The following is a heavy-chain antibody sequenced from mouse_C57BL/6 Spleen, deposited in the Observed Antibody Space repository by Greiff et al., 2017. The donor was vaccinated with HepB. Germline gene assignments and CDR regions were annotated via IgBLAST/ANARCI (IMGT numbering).Heavy chain of an antibody. J-gene: IGHJ1*03. V-gene: IGHV1-80*01. CDR3: ARWGLLRDWYFDV. Sequence: QVQLKESGAELVKPGASVKISCKASGYAFSSYWMNWVKQRPGKGLEWIGQIYPGDGDTNYNGKFKGKATLTADKSSSTAYMQLSSLTSEDSAVYFCARWGLLRDWYFDVWGTGTTVTVSS. CDR2: IYPGDGDT. CDR1: GYAFSSYW. D-gene: IGHD2-3*01.